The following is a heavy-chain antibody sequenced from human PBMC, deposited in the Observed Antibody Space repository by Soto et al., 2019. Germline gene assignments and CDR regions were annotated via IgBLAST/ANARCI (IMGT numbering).Heavy chain of an antibody. V-gene: IGHV1-18*01. CDR3: ARGRYGDY. CDR2: ISAHNGNT. CDR1: GYTFTSYG. J-gene: IGHJ4*02. Sequence: QVHLVQSGAEVKKPGASVKVSCKASGYTFTSYGITWVRQAPGQGLEWMGWISAHNGNTDYAQKRQGRVIVTRDTSKSTAYMELRSLRSDDTAVYYCARGRYGDYWGQGALVTVSS. D-gene: IGHD1-1*01.